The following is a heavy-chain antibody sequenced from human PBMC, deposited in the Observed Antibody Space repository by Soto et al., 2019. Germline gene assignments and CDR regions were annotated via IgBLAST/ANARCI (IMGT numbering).Heavy chain of an antibody. CDR1: GGTFSSYA. CDR2: IIPIFGIA. D-gene: IGHD2-2*02. CDR3: ARGWYCSSTSCYRLANWFDP. J-gene: IGHJ5*02. V-gene: IGHV1-69*10. Sequence: ASVKVSCKASGGTFSSYAISWVRQAPGQGLEWMGGIIPIFGIANYAQKFQGRVTITADKSTSTAYMELSSLRSEDTAVYYCARGWYCSSTSCYRLANWFDPWGQGTLVTVSS.